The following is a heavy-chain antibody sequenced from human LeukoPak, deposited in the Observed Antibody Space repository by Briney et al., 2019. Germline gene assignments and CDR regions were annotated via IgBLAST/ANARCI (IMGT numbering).Heavy chain of an antibody. J-gene: IGHJ4*02. CDR3: ARHVPPVEMAYYFDY. D-gene: IGHD5-24*01. CDR1: GGSISSYY. CDR2: IYYSGST. Sequence: SETLSLTCTVSGGSISSYYWSWIRQPPGKGLEWIGYIYYSGSTNYNPSLKGRVTISVDTSKNQFSLKLSSVTAADTAVYYCARHVPPVEMAYYFDYWGQGTLVTISS. V-gene: IGHV4-59*08.